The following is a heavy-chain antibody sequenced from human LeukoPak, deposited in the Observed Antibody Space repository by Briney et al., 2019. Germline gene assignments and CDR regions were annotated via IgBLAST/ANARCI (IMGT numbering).Heavy chain of an antibody. J-gene: IGHJ4*02. Sequence: PGGSLRLSCAASGFTFSSYSINWVRQAPGKGLEWVSSISSSSSYIYYADSVKGRFTISRDNAKNSLYLQMNSLRAEDTAVYYCARDPRIAVAGTDYWGQGTLVTVSS. D-gene: IGHD6-19*01. CDR2: ISSSSSYI. CDR1: GFTFSSYS. CDR3: ARDPRIAVAGTDY. V-gene: IGHV3-21*01.